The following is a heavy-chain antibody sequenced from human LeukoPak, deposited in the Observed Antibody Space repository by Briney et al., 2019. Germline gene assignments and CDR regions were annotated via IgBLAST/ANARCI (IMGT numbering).Heavy chain of an antibody. CDR3: ASKSPYGDYPPSSLD. CDR1: GFTFSDHS. J-gene: IGHJ4*02. V-gene: IGHV3-11*04. Sequence: GASLRLSCAASGFTFSDHSMIWIRQAPGKGLEWVSYFSSLGSIIYYADSVKGRFTISRDNAKNSLYLQMNRLRAEDTAVYYCASKSPYGDYPPSSLDWGQGTLVTVSS. CDR2: FSSLGSII. D-gene: IGHD4-17*01.